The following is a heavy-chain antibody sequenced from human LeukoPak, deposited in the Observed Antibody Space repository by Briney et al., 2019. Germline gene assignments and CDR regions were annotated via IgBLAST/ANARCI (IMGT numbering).Heavy chain of an antibody. J-gene: IGHJ5*02. CDR2: IYPGDSDT. Sequence: GESLKISCKGSGYSFTTYWIAWVRQMPGKGLEWMGIIYPGDSDTRYSPSFQGQVTISADKSISTAFLQWSSLKASDTAIYYCVRLSRGYCGGGTCYGFDPWGQGALVTVSS. V-gene: IGHV5-51*01. D-gene: IGHD2-15*01. CDR1: GYSFTTYW. CDR3: VRLSRGYCGGGTCYGFDP.